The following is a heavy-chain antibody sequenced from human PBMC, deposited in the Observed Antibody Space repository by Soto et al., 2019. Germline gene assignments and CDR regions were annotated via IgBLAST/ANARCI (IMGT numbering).Heavy chain of an antibody. V-gene: IGHV5-51*01. Sequence: PGESLKISCKGSGYSFSNYWIGWVRQMPGKGLEWMGIIYPGDSDTRYSPSFQGQVTISADRSISTAYLQWISLGASDTATYYCARAGTIVCGTFGRGDNWGQGTQVTVSS. CDR1: GYSFSNYW. J-gene: IGHJ4*02. CDR2: IYPGDSDT. CDR3: ARAGTIVCGTFGRGDN. D-gene: IGHD1-1*01.